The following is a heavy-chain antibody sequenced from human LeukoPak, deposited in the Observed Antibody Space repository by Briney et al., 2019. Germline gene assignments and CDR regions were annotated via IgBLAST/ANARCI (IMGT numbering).Heavy chain of an antibody. CDR1: GGSISSYY. D-gene: IGHD4-17*01. J-gene: IGHJ4*02. V-gene: IGHV4-59*01. CDR3: VRGLMTTADY. CDR2: IYYRGST. Sequence: SETLSLTCNVSGGSISSYYWGWIRQPPGKGLEWIGYIYYRGSTDYNPSPKSRVTISLGTSKNQFSLKLSSVTAADTAVYYCVRGLMTTADYWGQGTLVTVSS.